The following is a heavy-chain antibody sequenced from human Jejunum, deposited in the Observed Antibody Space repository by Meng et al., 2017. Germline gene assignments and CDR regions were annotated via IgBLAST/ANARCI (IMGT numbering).Heavy chain of an antibody. V-gene: IGHV4-30-4*01. D-gene: IGHD2-2*01. CDR3: ARGELQWDY. CDR1: GPSMMSVEYF. J-gene: IGHJ4*02. Sequence: LESAPGLVNPSQTRSLRCPVSGPSMMSVEYFWSWIRQPPWKGLEWIGYMDYRGNTFYNPALKRRVTISVDTSKNQFSLKLSSVTAADTAVYFCARGELQWDYWGQGTLVTVSS. CDR2: MDYRGNT.